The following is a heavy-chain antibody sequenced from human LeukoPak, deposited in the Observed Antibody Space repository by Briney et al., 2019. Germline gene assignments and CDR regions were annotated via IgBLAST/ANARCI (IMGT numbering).Heavy chain of an antibody. CDR3: AKAAPPGCLPPFDY. CDR1: GFTFSSYA. J-gene: IGHJ4*02. V-gene: IGHV3-23*01. D-gene: IGHD3-10*01. CDR2: ISGSGGST. Sequence: PGGSLRLSCAASGFTFSSYAMSWVRQATGKGLEWDSAISGSGGSTHYADSVKGPFTISRDNSKNTLYLQMNSLRAEDTAVYYCAKAAPPGCLPPFDYWGQGTLVTVSS.